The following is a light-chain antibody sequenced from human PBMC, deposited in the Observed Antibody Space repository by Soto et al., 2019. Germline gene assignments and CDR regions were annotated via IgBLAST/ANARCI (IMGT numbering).Light chain of an antibody. CDR3: QQYGNSPLT. CDR1: QSVSSSY. Sequence: EIVLTHSPGTLSLSPGEIATLSCWASQSVSSSYLAWYQQKPGQAPRLLIYDASSRATGIPDRFSGSGSGTDFTRTISRLEPEDFAVYYCQQYGNSPLTFGGGTKVDIK. V-gene: IGKV3-20*01. J-gene: IGKJ4*01. CDR2: DAS.